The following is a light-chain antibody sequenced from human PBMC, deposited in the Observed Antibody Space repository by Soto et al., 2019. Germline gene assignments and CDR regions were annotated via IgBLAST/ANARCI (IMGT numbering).Light chain of an antibody. V-gene: IGLV2-14*03. CDR2: EVR. Sequence: SPLSQPATASAAPIQSSTISCMETSSDGGAYAYLSLYQQHPGKAPKLWTYEVRNRPSGDSSRFSGSKSGKTASLTISGRQAEDEADYCCSSYGNVRGIIAVVRLGG. J-gene: IGLJ2*01. CDR1: SSDGGAYAY. CDR3: SSYGNVRGIIAVVR.